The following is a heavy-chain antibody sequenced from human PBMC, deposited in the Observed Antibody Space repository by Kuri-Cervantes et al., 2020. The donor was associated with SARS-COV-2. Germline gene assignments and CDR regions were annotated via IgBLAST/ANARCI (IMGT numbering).Heavy chain of an antibody. J-gene: IGHJ6*03. CDR2: IKQDGSEK. Sequence: GESLKISCAASGFTFSSYWMSWVRQAPGKGLEWVANIKQDGSEKYYVDSVKGRFTISRDNAKNSLYLQMNSLRAEDTAVYYCARDGYCSSTSCYPYYYYMDVWGKGTTVTVSS. CDR3: ARDGYCSSTSCYPYYYYMDV. CDR1: GFTFSSYW. D-gene: IGHD2-2*03. V-gene: IGHV3-7*01.